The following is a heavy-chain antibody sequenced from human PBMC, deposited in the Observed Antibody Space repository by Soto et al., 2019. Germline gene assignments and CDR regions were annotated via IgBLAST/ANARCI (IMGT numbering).Heavy chain of an antibody. Sequence: PGESLKISCTGSGYTFSTYWIAWLRQMPGKGLECMGIIYPCDSDARYSPAFQGQVTISVDKSISTAYLQWASLKASDTAMYYCARQKTTGYHAFDIWGQGTMVTVSS. V-gene: IGHV5-51*01. CDR3: ARQKTTGYHAFDI. D-gene: IGHD3-9*01. CDR2: IYPCDSDA. J-gene: IGHJ3*02. CDR1: GYTFSTYW.